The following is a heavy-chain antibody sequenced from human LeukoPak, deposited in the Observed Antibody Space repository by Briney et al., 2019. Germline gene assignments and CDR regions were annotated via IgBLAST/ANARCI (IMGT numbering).Heavy chain of an antibody. V-gene: IGHV1-8*01. J-gene: IGHJ4*02. CDR3: ARGHYGGNRYFDL. Sequence: ASVTLTCKASGYTFRSYEINWVRQAPGQGLEWVGWIHPNSGKTGYAQKFQGRVTMTRDTSTETAFMELSSLKFDDTAIFYCARGHYGGNRYFDLWGQGTLVTVSS. D-gene: IGHD4-23*01. CDR1: GYTFRSYE. CDR2: IHPNSGKT.